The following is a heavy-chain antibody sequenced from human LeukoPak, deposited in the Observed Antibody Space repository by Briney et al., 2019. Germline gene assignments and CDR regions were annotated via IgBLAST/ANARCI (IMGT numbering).Heavy chain of an antibody. CDR1: GGSFSDFY. CDR3: ARGTRWGVGATFDS. V-gene: IGHV4-34*01. CDR2: INHSGTT. D-gene: IGHD1-26*01. Sequence: PSETLSLSCAVYGGSFSDFYWSWIHQPPGKGLQWIGGINHSGTTESNPSLESRVTISVDTTKNQLSLRLTSVTDADTAIYYCARGTRWGVGATFDSWGQGALVTVSS. J-gene: IGHJ4*02.